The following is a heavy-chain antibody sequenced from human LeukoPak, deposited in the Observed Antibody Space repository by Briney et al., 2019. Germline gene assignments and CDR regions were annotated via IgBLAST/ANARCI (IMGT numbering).Heavy chain of an antibody. CDR1: GYTFTSYD. CDR3: ARGRRVGATIPNAFDI. V-gene: IGHV1-8*01. J-gene: IGHJ3*02. Sequence: ASVKVSCKASGYTFTSYDINWVRQATGQGLEWMGWMNPNSGNTGYAQKFQGRVTMTRNTSISTAYMELSSPRSEDTAVYYCARGRRVGATIPNAFDIWGQGTMVTVSS. CDR2: MNPNSGNT. D-gene: IGHD1-26*01.